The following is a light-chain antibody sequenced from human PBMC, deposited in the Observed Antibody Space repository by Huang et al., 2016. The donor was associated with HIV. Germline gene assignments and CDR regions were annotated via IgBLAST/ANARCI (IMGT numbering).Light chain of an antibody. CDR2: DSS. V-gene: IGKV3-11*01. J-gene: IGKJ5*01. Sequence: EIVLTQSPATLSLSPGESATLSCRASQSVRYYLAWYQQKPGQAPRLLIYDSSNRATGIPARCSGSGSDTDFTLIIGSLEPEDSAVYYCQQRSDWPAITFGQGTRLEMK. CDR3: QQRSDWPAIT. CDR1: QSVRYY.